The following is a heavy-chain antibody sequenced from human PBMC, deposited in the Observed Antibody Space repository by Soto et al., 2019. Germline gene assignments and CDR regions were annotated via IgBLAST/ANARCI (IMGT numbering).Heavy chain of an antibody. CDR3: AKDLNPLRNNMDV. V-gene: IGHV3-30*18. J-gene: IGHJ6*02. CDR1: VFTFSSNL. CDR2: IIYDGSNK. Sequence: GVSLILSCAASVFTFSSNLMSLVRQAPGKGLEWVADIIYDGSNKYYVDSVKGRLTISRDIPKNTLYLQMNSLRAEDTAVYYCAKDLNPLRNNMDVWGQGTTVTVSS.